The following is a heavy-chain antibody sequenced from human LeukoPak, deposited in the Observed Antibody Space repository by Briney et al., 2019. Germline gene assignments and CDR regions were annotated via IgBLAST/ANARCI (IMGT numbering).Heavy chain of an antibody. CDR1: RFTFSNYD. CDR3: ARDDYGGKLDI. D-gene: IGHD4-23*01. J-gene: IGHJ3*02. CDR2: IWYDGSNK. V-gene: IGHV3-33*01. Sequence: AGGSLRLSCAASRFTFSNYDMHWVRQAPGKGLEWVAVIWYDGSNKYYADSVKGRFTISRDNSKNTLYLQMNSLRAEDTAVYYCARDDYGGKLDIWGQGTVVTVSS.